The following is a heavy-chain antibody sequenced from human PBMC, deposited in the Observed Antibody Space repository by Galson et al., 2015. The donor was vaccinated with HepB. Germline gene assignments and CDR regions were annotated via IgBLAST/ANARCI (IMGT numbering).Heavy chain of an antibody. V-gene: IGHV3-15*01. J-gene: IGHJ4*02. CDR3: TTANWGWRHYFDY. CDR2: VKTQSHGAAT. D-gene: IGHD7-27*01. Sequence: SLRLSCAASGFAFNTAWMNWVRQAPGKGLEWVGRVKTQSHGAATDYAAPVKGRFTIPRDDSMRTLYLEMSSLKSEDTAVYYCTTANWGWRHYFDYWGQGALVTVSS. CDR1: GFAFNTAW.